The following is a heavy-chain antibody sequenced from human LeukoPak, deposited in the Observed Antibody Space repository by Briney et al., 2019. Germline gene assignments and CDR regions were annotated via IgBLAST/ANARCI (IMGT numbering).Heavy chain of an antibody. V-gene: IGHV3-23*01. CDR3: AKDGSGYSSGWYFDY. CDR1: GFTFSTYT. J-gene: IGHJ4*02. D-gene: IGHD6-19*01. CDR2: VSGSGGST. Sequence: GGSLRLSCAASGFTFSTYTMTWVRQAPGKGLEWVSAVSGSGGSTYYADSVKGRFTISRDNSKNTLYLQMNSLRAEDTAVYYCAKDGSGYSSGWYFDYWGQGTLVTVSS.